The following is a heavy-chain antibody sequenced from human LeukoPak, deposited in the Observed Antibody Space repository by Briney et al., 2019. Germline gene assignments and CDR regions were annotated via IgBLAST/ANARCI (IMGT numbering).Heavy chain of an antibody. CDR3: AKDHDGFDI. CDR1: GFTFSSYS. V-gene: IGHV3-23*01. Sequence: GGSLRLSCAASGFTFSSYSMTWVRQAPGKGLEWVSSVSDTGGGTYNADSVKGRFTISRDNSKDTVYLHMNSLRVEDTALYYCAKDHDGFDIWGQGTMVTVAS. CDR2: VSDTGGGT. J-gene: IGHJ3*02.